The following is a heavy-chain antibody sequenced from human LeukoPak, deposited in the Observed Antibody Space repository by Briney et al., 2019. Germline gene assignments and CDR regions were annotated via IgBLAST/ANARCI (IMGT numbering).Heavy chain of an antibody. D-gene: IGHD3-9*01. J-gene: IGHJ4*02. CDR1: GFTFSSYA. V-gene: IGHV3-23*01. CDR2: ISGSGGST. CDR3: AKVRLRYFDWLPQGFDY. Sequence: GGSLRLSCAASGFTFSSYAMSWVRQAPGKGLEWVSAISGSGGSTYYADSVKGRFTISRDNSKNTLHLQMNSLRAEDTAVYYCAKVRLRYFDWLPQGFDYWGQGTLVTVSS.